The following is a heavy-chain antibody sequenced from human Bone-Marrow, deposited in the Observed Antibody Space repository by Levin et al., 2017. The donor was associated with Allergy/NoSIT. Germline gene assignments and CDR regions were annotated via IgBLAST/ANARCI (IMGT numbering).Heavy chain of an antibody. V-gene: IGHV4-39*07. CDR2: IYYSGST. CDR1: GGSISSSDYY. CDR3: ARDLTYCYDCNDDGFDI. J-gene: IGHJ3*02. D-gene: IGHD3-22*01. Sequence: SSETLSLTCSVSGGSISSSDYYWGWIRQSPGKGLEWIGSIYYSGSTYYSPSLKSRVTMSMDTSKNQLSLKLRSVTAADTAVYYCARDLTYCYDCNDDGFDIWGQGTKVTVSS.